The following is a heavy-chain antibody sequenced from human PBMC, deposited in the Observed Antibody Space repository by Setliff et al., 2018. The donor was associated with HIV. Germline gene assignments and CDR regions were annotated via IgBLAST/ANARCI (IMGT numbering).Heavy chain of an antibody. V-gene: IGHV3-53*01. J-gene: IGHJ5*02. Sequence: GGSLRLSCAASGFPVSDTYMTWVRQAPGKGLEWVSVIYNDGRTFYAESVKGRFTISRDDSKNTVYLQMLSLRVDDTAAYYCAKGAKWLDPWGQGILVTVSS. CDR1: GFPVSDTY. CDR2: IYNDGRT. CDR3: AKGAKWLDP. D-gene: IGHD3-16*01.